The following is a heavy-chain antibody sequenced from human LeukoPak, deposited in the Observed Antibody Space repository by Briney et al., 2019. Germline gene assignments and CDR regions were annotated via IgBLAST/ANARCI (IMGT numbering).Heavy chain of an antibody. Sequence: GGSLRLSCAASGFTFSIYGLTWVRQAPGKGLEWVSGISGSGGNTYYADSVKGRFTISRDNSKNTLYLQMNSLRAEDTAVYYCAKEVAASQFYDSSGYYGTALDYWGQGTLVTVSS. CDR2: ISGSGGNT. D-gene: IGHD3-22*01. V-gene: IGHV3-23*01. J-gene: IGHJ4*02. CDR3: AKEVAASQFYDSSGYYGTALDY. CDR1: GFTFSIYG.